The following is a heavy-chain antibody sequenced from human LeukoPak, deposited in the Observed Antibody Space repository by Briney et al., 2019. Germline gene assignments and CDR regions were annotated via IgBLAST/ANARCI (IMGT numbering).Heavy chain of an antibody. CDR2: IKQDGSEK. V-gene: IGHV3-7*03. D-gene: IGHD3-9*01. CDR3: AREVVIFPDYYYYGMDV. CDR1: GFTFRSYW. Sequence: PGGSLRLSCAASGFTFRSYWMTWVRQAPGKGLEWVANIKQDGSEKYYVDSVEGRFTISRDNAKNSLFLEMNSLRADDTAVYYCAREVVIFPDYYYYGMDVWGQGTTVTVSS. J-gene: IGHJ6*02.